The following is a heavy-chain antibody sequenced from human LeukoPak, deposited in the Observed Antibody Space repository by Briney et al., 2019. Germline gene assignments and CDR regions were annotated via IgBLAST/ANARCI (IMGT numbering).Heavy chain of an antibody. CDR2: IYYSGNT. V-gene: IGHV4-59*01. D-gene: IGHD3-9*01. Sequence: SETLSLTCTASGGSISSYYWSWIRRPPGKGLEWIGYIYYSGNTNYNPSLKSRVTISVDTSKNQFSLKLSSVTAADTAVYYCARSGALTGYLYWGQGTLVTVSS. J-gene: IGHJ4*02. CDR1: GGSISSYY. CDR3: ARSGALTGYLY.